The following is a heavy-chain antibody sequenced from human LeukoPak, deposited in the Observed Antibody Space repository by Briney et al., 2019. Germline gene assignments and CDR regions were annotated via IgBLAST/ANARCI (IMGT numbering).Heavy chain of an antibody. CDR1: GDSISNYY. Sequence: SETLSLTCTVSGDSISNYYWSWIRQPPGKGLEWIGEINHSGSTNYNPSLKSRVTISVDTSKNQFSLKLSSVTAADTAVYYCARAPDYSPIDYWGQGTLVTVSS. D-gene: IGHD4-11*01. J-gene: IGHJ4*02. V-gene: IGHV4-34*01. CDR2: INHSGST. CDR3: ARAPDYSPIDY.